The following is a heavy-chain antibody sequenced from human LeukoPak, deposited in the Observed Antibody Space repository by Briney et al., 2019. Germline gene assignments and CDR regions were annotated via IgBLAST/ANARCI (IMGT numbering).Heavy chain of an antibody. CDR2: ISSSSSTI. Sequence: PGGSLRLSCAASGFTFSSYSMNWVRQAPGKGLEWVSYISSSSSTIYYADSVKGRFTISRDNAKNSLYLQMNSLRAEDTAVYYCARVAVAGLDYWGQGTLVTVSS. D-gene: IGHD6-19*01. J-gene: IGHJ4*02. CDR3: ARVAVAGLDY. V-gene: IGHV3-48*01. CDR1: GFTFSSYS.